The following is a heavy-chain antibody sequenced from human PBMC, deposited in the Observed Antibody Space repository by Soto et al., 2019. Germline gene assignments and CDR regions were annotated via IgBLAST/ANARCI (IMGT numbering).Heavy chain of an antibody. V-gene: IGHV4-39*07. CDR3: ARDSLGYYDSSGYYPDYYYGMDV. J-gene: IGHJ6*02. Sequence: SETLSLTCTVSGGSISSSSYYWGWIRQPPGKGLEWIGSIYYSGSTYYNPPLKSRVTISVDKSKNQFSLKLSSVTAADTAVYYCARDSLGYYDSSGYYPDYYYGMDVWGQGTTVTVS. CDR2: IYYSGST. CDR1: GGSISSSSYY. D-gene: IGHD3-22*01.